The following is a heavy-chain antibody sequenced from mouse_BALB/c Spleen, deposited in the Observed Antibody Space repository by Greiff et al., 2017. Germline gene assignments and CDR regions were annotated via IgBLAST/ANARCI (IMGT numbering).Heavy chain of an antibody. Sequence: DVQLQESGPGLVKPSQSLSLTCTVTGYSITSDYAWNWIRQFPGNKLEWMGYISYSGSTSYNPSLKSRISITRDTSKNQFFLQLNSVTTEDTATYYCARWGDYDRAFDYWGQGTTLTVSS. D-gene: IGHD2-4*01. V-gene: IGHV3-2*02. J-gene: IGHJ2*01. CDR1: GYSITSDYA. CDR3: ARWGDYDRAFDY. CDR2: ISYSGST.